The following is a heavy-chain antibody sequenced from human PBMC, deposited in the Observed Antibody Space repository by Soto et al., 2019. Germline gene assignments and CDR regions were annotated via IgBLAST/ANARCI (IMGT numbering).Heavy chain of an antibody. J-gene: IGHJ6*02. CDR1: GFTFGDYA. Sequence: GGSLRLSFTASGFTFGDYAMSRVRQAPGKGLERIGFIRSKAYGGTTEYAAPVKGRFTISRDDSKSIAYLQMNSLKTEDTAVYYCTRASQAYYYYYGMDVWGQGTTVTVSS. V-gene: IGHV3-49*04. CDR2: IRSKAYGGTT. CDR3: TRASQAYYYYYGMDV.